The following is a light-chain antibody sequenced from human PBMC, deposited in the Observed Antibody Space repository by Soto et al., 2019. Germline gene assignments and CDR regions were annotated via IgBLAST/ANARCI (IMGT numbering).Light chain of an antibody. Sequence: QSVLTQPPSASGTPGQSVTISCSGGSSNIGSHTVNWYQHLPGTAPKLLIYGSNQRPSGVPDRFSGSKSGTSASLAISGLQSEDEADYFCAAWDDSLDGYVVFGGGTKVTVL. CDR1: SSNIGSHT. J-gene: IGLJ2*01. V-gene: IGLV1-44*01. CDR3: AAWDDSLDGYVV. CDR2: GSN.